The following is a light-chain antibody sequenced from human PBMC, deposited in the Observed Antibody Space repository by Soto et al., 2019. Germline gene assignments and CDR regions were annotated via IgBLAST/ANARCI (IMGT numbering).Light chain of an antibody. CDR2: GAY. J-gene: IGKJ1*01. CDR3: QQYNNWLWT. V-gene: IGKV3-15*01. CDR1: QSVSSN. Sequence: EIVMTQSPATLSVSPGERATLSCRASQSVSSNLAWYQQKPGQAPRLLIYGAYTRATGVPARFSGSGSGTEFTLTIRSLQSEDFAVYYCQQYNNWLWTFGQGTKVDIK.